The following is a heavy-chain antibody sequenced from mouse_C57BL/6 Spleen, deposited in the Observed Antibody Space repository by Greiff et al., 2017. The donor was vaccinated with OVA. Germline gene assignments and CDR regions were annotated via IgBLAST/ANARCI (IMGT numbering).Heavy chain of an antibody. CDR2: INPDSSTI. D-gene: IGHD1-1*01. J-gene: IGHJ3*01. Sequence: ATGGVDFSRYWMSWVRRAPGKGLEWIGEINPDSSTINYAPSLKDKFIISRDNAKNTLYLQMSKVRSEDTALYYCARPYYGSSPWFAYWGQGTLVTVSA. V-gene: IGHV4-1*01. CDR3: ARPYYGSSPWFAY. CDR1: GVDFSRYW.